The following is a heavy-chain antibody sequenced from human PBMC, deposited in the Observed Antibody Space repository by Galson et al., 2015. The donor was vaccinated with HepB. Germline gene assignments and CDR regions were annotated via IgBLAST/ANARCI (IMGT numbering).Heavy chain of an antibody. J-gene: IGHJ6*02. Sequence: TLSLTCTVSGGSISSGGYYWSWIRQHPGKGLEWIGYIYYSGSTYYNPSLKSRVTISVDTSKNQFSLKLSSVTAADTAVYYCARDRVDTAMVKGLYYYYGMDVWGQGTTVTVSS. D-gene: IGHD5-18*01. CDR1: GGSISSGGYY. CDR2: IYYSGST. V-gene: IGHV4-31*03. CDR3: ARDRVDTAMVKGLYYYYGMDV.